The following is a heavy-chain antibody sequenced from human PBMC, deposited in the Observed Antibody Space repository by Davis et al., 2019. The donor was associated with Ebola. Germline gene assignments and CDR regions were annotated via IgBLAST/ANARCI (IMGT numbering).Heavy chain of an antibody. CDR3: ARDSLPYYYGSGSYSTLGGMDV. J-gene: IGHJ6*02. CDR1: GFTFSSYW. Sequence: GGSLRLSCAASGFTFSSYWMSWVRQAPGKGLEWVSSISSSSSYIYYADSVKGRFTISRDNAKNSLYLQMNSLRAEDTAVYYCARDSLPYYYGSGSYSTLGGMDVWGQGTTVTVSS. CDR2: ISSSSSYI. D-gene: IGHD3-10*01. V-gene: IGHV3-21*01.